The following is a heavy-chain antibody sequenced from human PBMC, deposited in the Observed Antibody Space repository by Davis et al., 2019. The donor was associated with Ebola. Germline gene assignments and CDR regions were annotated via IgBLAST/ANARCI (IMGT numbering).Heavy chain of an antibody. D-gene: IGHD3-3*01. Sequence: PGGSLRLSCAASGFTFSSYGMHWVRQAPGKGLEWVAVISYDGSNKYYADSVKGRFTISRDNSKNTLYLQMNSLRAEDTAVYYCAKDLGGRDFWSGYNTFDYWGQGTLVTVSS. CDR3: AKDLGGRDFWSGYNTFDY. V-gene: IGHV3-30*18. CDR2: ISYDGSNK. J-gene: IGHJ4*02. CDR1: GFTFSSYG.